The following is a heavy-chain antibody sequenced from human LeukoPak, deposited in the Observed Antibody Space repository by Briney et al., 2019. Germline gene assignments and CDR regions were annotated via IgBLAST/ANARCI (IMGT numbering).Heavy chain of an antibody. J-gene: IGHJ4*02. V-gene: IGHV3-48*04. CDR1: GFTFSSYS. CDR3: AREQWLPDY. D-gene: IGHD6-19*01. Sequence: GSLRLSCAASGFTFSSYSMNWVRQAPGKGLEWVSYISSSSTIYYADSVKGRFTFSRDNAKNSLYLQMNSLRAEDTAVYYCAREQWLPDYWGQGTLVTVSS. CDR2: ISSSSTI.